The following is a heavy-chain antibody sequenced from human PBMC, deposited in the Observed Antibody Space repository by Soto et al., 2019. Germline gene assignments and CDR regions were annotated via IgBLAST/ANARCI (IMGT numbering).Heavy chain of an antibody. CDR3: AAWAEGATEVH. V-gene: IGHV3-33*01. Sequence: ESGGGVVQPGRSLRLSCETAGFSFSVYGMHWVRQAPGKGLEWVAVIWYDASKQFYAASVEGRFTISRDNSKAILYLQMNSLRAEDTAVYYCAAWAEGATEVHWGQGTRVTVSS. J-gene: IGHJ4*02. CDR1: GFSFSVYG. D-gene: IGHD2-15*01. CDR2: IWYDASKQ.